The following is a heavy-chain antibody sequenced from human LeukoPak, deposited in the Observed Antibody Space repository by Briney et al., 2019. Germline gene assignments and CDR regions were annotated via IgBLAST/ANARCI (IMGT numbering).Heavy chain of an antibody. CDR3: ARASYDYYDSSGQYYFDY. D-gene: IGHD3-22*01. J-gene: IGHJ4*02. CDR1: GYTFTSYA. CDR2: INAGNGNT. V-gene: IGHV1-3*01. Sequence: ASVKVSCKASGYTFTSYAMHWVRQAPGQRLEWMGWINAGNGNTKYSQKFQGRVTITRDTSASTAYMELSSLRSEDTAVYYCARASYDYYDSSGQYYFDYWGQGTLVTVSS.